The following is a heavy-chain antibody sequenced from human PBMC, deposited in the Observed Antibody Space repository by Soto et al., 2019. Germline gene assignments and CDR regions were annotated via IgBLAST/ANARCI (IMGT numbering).Heavy chain of an antibody. Sequence: ASVEFSCKASGYTFTSYGISWVRQAPGQGLEWMGWISAYNGNTNYAQKLQGRVTMTTDTSTSTAYMELRSLRSDDTAVYYCARGGELRFLEWLLPQYYFDYWGQGPWVTVS. D-gene: IGHD3-3*01. V-gene: IGHV1-18*01. CDR1: GYTFTSYG. CDR2: ISAYNGNT. J-gene: IGHJ4*02. CDR3: ARGGELRFLEWLLPQYYFDY.